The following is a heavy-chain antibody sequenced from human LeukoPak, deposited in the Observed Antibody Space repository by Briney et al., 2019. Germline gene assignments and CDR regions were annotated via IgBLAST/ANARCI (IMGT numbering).Heavy chain of an antibody. CDR3: VKGAAYHLGDAFDI. CDR2: ISWNSGTI. J-gene: IGHJ3*02. Sequence: GGSLRLSCAASGFTFDDYAMHWVRQAPGKGLEWVSGISWNSGTIGYADSVKGRFTISRDNAKNSLYLQMNSLRAEDTALYYCVKGAAYHLGDAFDIWGQGTMVTVSS. D-gene: IGHD2-15*01. CDR1: GFTFDDYA. V-gene: IGHV3-9*01.